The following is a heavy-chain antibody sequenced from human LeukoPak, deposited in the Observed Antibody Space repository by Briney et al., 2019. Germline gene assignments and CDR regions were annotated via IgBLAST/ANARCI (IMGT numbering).Heavy chain of an antibody. Sequence: SETLSLTCTVSGGSISSGDSYWSWIRQPPGKGLEWIGYIYYSGSTYYNPSLKSRVTISVDTSKNQFSQKLSSVTAADTAVYYCARDGCSSTSCYGRGWFDPWGQGTLVTVSS. J-gene: IGHJ5*02. CDR2: IYYSGST. V-gene: IGHV4-30-4*01. CDR3: ARDGCSSTSCYGRGWFDP. D-gene: IGHD2-2*01. CDR1: GGSISSGDSY.